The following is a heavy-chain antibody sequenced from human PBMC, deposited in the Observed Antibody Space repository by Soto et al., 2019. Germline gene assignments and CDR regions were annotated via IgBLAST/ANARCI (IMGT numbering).Heavy chain of an antibody. Sequence: SETLSLTCTVSGGSISSYYWSWIRQPPGKGLGWIGYIYYSGSTNYNPSLKSRVTISVDTSKNQFSLKLSSVTAADTAVYYCASFRWEHGPAFDIWGQGTMVTVSS. CDR2: IYYSGST. CDR1: GGSISSYY. V-gene: IGHV4-59*01. D-gene: IGHD1-26*01. J-gene: IGHJ3*02. CDR3: ASFRWEHGPAFDI.